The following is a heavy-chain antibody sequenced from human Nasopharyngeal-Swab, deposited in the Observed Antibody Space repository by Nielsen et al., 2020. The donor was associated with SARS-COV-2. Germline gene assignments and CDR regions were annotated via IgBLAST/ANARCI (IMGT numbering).Heavy chain of an antibody. V-gene: IGHV1-69*10. Sequence: WVRQAPGQGLEWMGGIIPILGMANYAQKFQGRVTITADKSTSTAYMELSSLRSEDTAVYYCASSHCSSTSCYHWFDPWGQGTLVTVSS. CDR2: IIPILGMA. J-gene: IGHJ5*02. CDR3: ASSHCSSTSCYHWFDP. D-gene: IGHD2-2*01.